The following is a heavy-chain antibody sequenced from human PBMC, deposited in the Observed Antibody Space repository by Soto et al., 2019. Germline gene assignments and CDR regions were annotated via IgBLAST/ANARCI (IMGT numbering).Heavy chain of an antibody. CDR3: AAYSHKGY. D-gene: IGHD3-16*01. CDR1: GFTVSNNY. V-gene: IGHV3-66*01. Sequence: EEQLVESGGDLVQPGGSLRLSCAASGFTVSNNYMSWVRQAPGKGLEWVSLIYSGGSTYYADSVKGRFTMSSDSSKNTLYLQMNSLRAEETAMYYCAAYSHKGYWGQGTLVTVSS. J-gene: IGHJ4*02. CDR2: IYSGGST.